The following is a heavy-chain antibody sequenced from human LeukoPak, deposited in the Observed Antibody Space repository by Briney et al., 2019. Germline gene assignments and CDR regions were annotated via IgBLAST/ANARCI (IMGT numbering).Heavy chain of an antibody. Sequence: PGGSLRLSCAASGFTFSSYWMSWVRQAPGKGPEWVANIKQDGSEKYYVDSVKGRFTISRDNAKNSLYLQMNSPRAEDTAVYYCARDAVGITIFGLTMDVWGQGTTVTVSS. CDR2: IKQDGSEK. CDR3: ARDAVGITIFGLTMDV. CDR1: GFTFSSYW. V-gene: IGHV3-7*01. J-gene: IGHJ6*02. D-gene: IGHD3-3*01.